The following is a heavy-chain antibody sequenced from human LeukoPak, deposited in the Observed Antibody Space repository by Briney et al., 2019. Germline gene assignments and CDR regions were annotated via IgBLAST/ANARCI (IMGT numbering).Heavy chain of an antibody. CDR2: ISSSSTI. V-gene: IGHV3-48*04. J-gene: IGHJ3*02. Sequence: GGSLRLSCAASGFTFSSYSMNWVRQAPGKGLEWVSYISSSSTIYYADSVKGRFTISRDNAKNSLYLPMNSLRAEDTAVYYCARSPTMNGFDTWGQGTMVTVSS. CDR1: GFTFSSYS. D-gene: IGHD5-24*01. CDR3: ARSPTMNGFDT.